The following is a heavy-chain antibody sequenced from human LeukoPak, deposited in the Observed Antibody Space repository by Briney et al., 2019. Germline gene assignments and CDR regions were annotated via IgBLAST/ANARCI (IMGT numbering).Heavy chain of an antibody. CDR2: IYSGGST. J-gene: IGHJ4*02. Sequence: GGSLRLSCAASGFTFSSYSMNWVRQAPGKGLEWVSVIYSGGSTYYADSVKGRFTISRDSSKNTLYLQMNSLRAEDTAVYYCAKEARGAEFDYWGQGTLVTVSS. V-gene: IGHV3-53*01. D-gene: IGHD3-10*01. CDR1: GFTFSSYS. CDR3: AKEARGAEFDY.